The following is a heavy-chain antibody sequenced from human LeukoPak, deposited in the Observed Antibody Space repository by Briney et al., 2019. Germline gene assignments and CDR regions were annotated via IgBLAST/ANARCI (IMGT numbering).Heavy chain of an antibody. CDR1: GGSISSYY. D-gene: IGHD2-21*02. J-gene: IGHJ4*02. CDR3: ASFLCGGDCYVDY. V-gene: IGHV4-59*01. CDR2: IYYSGST. Sequence: SETLSLTCTVSGGSISSYYWSWIRQPPGKGLEWMGYIYYSGSTNYNPSLKSRVTISVDTSKNQFSLKLSSVTAADTAVYYCASFLCGGDCYVDYWGQGTLVTVSS.